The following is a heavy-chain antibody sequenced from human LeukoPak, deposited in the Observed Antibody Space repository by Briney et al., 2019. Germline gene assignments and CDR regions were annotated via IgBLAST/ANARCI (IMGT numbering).Heavy chain of an antibody. CDR1: GYSISSGYY. CDR2: IYYSGST. CDR3: ARASSWSGYYELGY. V-gene: IGHV4-61*01. J-gene: IGHJ4*02. D-gene: IGHD3-3*01. Sequence: PSETLSLTCAVSGYSISSGYYWGWIRQPPGKGLEWIGYIYYSGSTNYNPSLKSRVTISVDTSKNQFSLKLSSVTAADTAVYYCARASSWSGYYELGYWGQGTLVTVSS.